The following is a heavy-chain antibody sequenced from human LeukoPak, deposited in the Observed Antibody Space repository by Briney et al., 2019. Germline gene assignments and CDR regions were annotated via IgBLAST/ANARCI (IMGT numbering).Heavy chain of an antibody. Sequence: ASVKVSCKASGYTFTSYGISWVRQAPGQGLEWMGWISAYNGNTNYARKLQGRVTMTTDTSTSTAYMELRSLRSDDTAVYYCARELVAAAATGRYYYYYGMDVWGQGTTVTVSS. V-gene: IGHV1-18*01. J-gene: IGHJ6*02. CDR2: ISAYNGNT. D-gene: IGHD6-13*01. CDR1: GYTFTSYG. CDR3: ARELVAAAATGRYYYYYGMDV.